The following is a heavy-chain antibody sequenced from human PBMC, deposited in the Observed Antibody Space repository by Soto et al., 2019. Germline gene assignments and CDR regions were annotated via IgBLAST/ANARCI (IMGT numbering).Heavy chain of an antibody. J-gene: IGHJ1*01. CDR3: ARGGRWAPYYDILTGYYEYFQH. Sequence: KPSDTLSLTCAVSGGSISSGGYSWSWIRQPPGQGLEWIGKINHSGSTNYTPSLKSRVTISVDTSKNQFSLKLSSVTAADTAVYYCARGGRWAPYYDILTGYYEYFQHWGQGTLVTVS. V-gene: IGHV4-30-2*01. CDR2: INHSGST. CDR1: GGSISSGGYS. D-gene: IGHD3-9*01.